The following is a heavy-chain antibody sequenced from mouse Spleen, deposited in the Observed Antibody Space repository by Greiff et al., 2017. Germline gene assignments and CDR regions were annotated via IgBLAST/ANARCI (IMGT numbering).Heavy chain of an antibody. V-gene: IGHV3-6*01. CDR2: ISYDGSN. D-gene: IGHD2-14*01. J-gene: IGHJ1*01. CDR1: GYSITSGYY. Sequence: EVQLQQSGPGLVKPSQSLSLTCSVTGYSITSGYYWNWIRQFPGNKLEWMGYISYDGSNNYNPSLKNRISITRDTSKNQFFLKLNSVTTEDTATYYCARYSYDWYFDVWGAGTTVTVSS. CDR3: ARYSYDWYFDV.